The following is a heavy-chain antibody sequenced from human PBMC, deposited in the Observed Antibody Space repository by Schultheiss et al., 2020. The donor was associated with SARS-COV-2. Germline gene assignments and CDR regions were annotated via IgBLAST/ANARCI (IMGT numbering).Heavy chain of an antibody. Sequence: SQTLSLTCTVSGGSISGHYWSWIRQPAGKGLECIGRIYAGGNTNYNPSLKSRVTMSVDTSKNQFSLRLNSVTAADTAVFLCSRVERDAHYSEYLFDYWGQGTLVTVSS. CDR3: SRVERDAHYSEYLFDY. CDR2: IYAGGNT. CDR1: GGSISGHY. V-gene: IGHV4-4*07. J-gene: IGHJ4*02. D-gene: IGHD2-15*01.